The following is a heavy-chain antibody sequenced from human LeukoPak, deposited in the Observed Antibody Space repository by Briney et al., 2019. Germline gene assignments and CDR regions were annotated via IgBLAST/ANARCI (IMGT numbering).Heavy chain of an antibody. CDR1: GGSISSYY. V-gene: IGHV4-59*08. Sequence: SETLSLTCTVSGGSISSYYWSWIRQPPGKGLEWIGYIYYSGSTNYNPSLKSRVTISVDTSKNQFSLKLSSVTAADTAVYYCARHVARYDSSGLLGIYYFDYWGQGTLVTVSS. D-gene: IGHD3-22*01. CDR2: IYYSGST. J-gene: IGHJ4*02. CDR3: ARHVARYDSSGLLGIYYFDY.